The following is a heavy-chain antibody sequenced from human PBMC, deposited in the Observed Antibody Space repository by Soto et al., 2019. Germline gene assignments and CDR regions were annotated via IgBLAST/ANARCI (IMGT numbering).Heavy chain of an antibody. V-gene: IGHV1-18*01. CDR1: GYTFTSYV. CDR3: ACYRGQLVLYGMDV. CDR2: ISAYNGNT. Sequence: QVQLVQSGAEVKKPGASVKVSCKASGYTFTSYVISWVRQAPGQGLEWTGWISAYNGNTNYAQKLQGRVTMTTDTPTSTAYMELGSLRSDETAVYYCACYRGQLVLYGMDVWGQGTTVTVSS. J-gene: IGHJ6*02. D-gene: IGHD6-13*01.